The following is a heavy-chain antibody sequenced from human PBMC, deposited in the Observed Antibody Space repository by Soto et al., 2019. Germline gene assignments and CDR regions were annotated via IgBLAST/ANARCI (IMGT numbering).Heavy chain of an antibody. CDR3: AKSRGSGTYFNPSDAFDI. CDR1: GFTFSSYA. CDR2: ISGSGGGT. V-gene: IGHV3-23*01. D-gene: IGHD3-10*01. Sequence: EVQLLDSGGGLVQPGGSLRLSCAASGFTFSSYAMSWVRQAPGKGLEWVSSISGSGGGTYYADSVKGRFTISRDNSKNTLYLQMNSLRAEDTAVFYCAKSRGSGTYFNPSDAFDIWDQGTMVTVSS. J-gene: IGHJ3*02.